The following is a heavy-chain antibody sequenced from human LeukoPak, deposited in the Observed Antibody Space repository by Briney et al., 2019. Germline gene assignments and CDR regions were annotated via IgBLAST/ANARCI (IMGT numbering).Heavy chain of an antibody. Sequence: SETLSLTCTVSGYSISSGYYWGWIRQPPGKGLEWIGSIYYSGSTYYNPSLKSRVTISVDTSKNQFSLKLSSVTAADTAVYYCARDPNYDFWSGLDVWGKGTTVTVSS. CDR1: GYSISSGYY. V-gene: IGHV4-38-2*02. CDR3: ARDPNYDFWSGLDV. J-gene: IGHJ6*04. D-gene: IGHD3-3*01. CDR2: IYYSGST.